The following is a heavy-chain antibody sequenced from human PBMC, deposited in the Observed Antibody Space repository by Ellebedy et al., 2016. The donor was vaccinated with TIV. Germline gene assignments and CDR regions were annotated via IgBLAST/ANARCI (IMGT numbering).Heavy chain of an antibody. CDR1: GYTLTELS. J-gene: IGHJ3*02. CDR3: ARDTAVAWEYAFDI. V-gene: IGHV1-24*01. D-gene: IGHD6-19*01. Sequence: ASVKVSXKVSGYTLTELSMHWVRQAPGKGLEWMGGFDPEDGETIYAQKFQGRVTMTEDTSTDTAYMELSSLRSEDTAVYYCARDTAVAWEYAFDIWGQGTMVTVSS. CDR2: FDPEDGET.